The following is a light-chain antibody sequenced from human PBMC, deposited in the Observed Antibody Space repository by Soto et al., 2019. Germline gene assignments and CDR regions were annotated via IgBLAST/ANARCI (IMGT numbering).Light chain of an antibody. CDR3: QQYETYPVYT. CDR1: QSISTW. Sequence: DIQMTQSPSTLSASVGDRVTITCRASQSISTWLAWYQQKAGKAPKLLIYKASVLESGVPSRFSGSGSGTEFTLTISSLQPDDFATYYCQQYETYPVYTFGQGTTLEIK. V-gene: IGKV1-5*03. CDR2: KAS. J-gene: IGKJ2*01.